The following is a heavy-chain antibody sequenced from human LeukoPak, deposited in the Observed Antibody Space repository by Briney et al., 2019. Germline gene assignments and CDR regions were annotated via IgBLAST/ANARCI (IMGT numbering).Heavy chain of an antibody. CDR2: IYYSGST. CDR3: ARGKITPGWFDP. CDR1: GGSISSSSYY. Sequence: SETLSLTCTVSGGSISSSSYYWGWIRQPPGKGLEWIGSIYYSGSTYYNPSLKSRVTISVDTSKNQFSLKLSSVTAADTAVYYCARGKITPGWFDPWGQGTLVTVSS. D-gene: IGHD5-24*01. V-gene: IGHV4-39*01. J-gene: IGHJ5*02.